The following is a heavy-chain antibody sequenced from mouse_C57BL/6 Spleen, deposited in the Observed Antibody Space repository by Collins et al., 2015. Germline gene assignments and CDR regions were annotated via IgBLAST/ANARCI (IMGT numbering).Heavy chain of an antibody. J-gene: IGHJ1*03. V-gene: IGHV1-18*01. Sequence: GGTIYNQKFKGKATLTVDKSSSTAYMELRSLTSEDTAVYYCARSDYDWYFDVWGTGTTVTVSS. CDR2: GGT. D-gene: IGHD2-4*01. CDR3: ARSDYDWYFDV.